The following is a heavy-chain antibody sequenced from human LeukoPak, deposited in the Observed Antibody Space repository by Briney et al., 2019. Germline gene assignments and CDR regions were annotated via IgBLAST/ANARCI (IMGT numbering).Heavy chain of an antibody. D-gene: IGHD6-13*01. CDR3: TTAAGLAYYYGMDV. CDR2: IKSKTDGGAT. J-gene: IGHJ6*02. V-gene: IGHV3-15*01. Sequence: PGGSLRLSCAASGFTFSNAWMSWVRQAPGKGLEWVGRIKSKTDGGATDYAAPVKGRFTISRDDSKNTLYLQMNSLKTEDTAVYYCTTAAGLAYYYGMDVWGQGTTVTVSS. CDR1: GFTFSNAW.